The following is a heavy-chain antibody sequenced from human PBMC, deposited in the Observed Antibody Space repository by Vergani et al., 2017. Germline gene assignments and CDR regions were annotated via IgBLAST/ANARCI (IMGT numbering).Heavy chain of an antibody. J-gene: IGHJ4*02. Sequence: QVQLVESGGGVVQPGGSLRLSCAASGFTFSNYDMHWARQAPGKGLEWVAFIRSDASNKYYGDSVKGRFTISRDNSKNTLYLQMNSLRAEDTAVYYCGVLAVFDYWGQGTLVTVSS. CDR2: IRSDASNK. CDR1: GFTFSNYD. D-gene: IGHD4/OR15-4a*01. V-gene: IGHV3-30*02. CDR3: GVLAVFDY.